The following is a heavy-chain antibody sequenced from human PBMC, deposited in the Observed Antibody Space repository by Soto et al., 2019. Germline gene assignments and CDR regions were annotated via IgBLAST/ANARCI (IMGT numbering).Heavy chain of an antibody. V-gene: IGHV4-4*02. J-gene: IGHJ6*02. CDR1: GGSISSSNW. D-gene: IGHD3-10*01. CDR3: ARVTMFRSYGMDV. Sequence: PSETLSLTCAVSGGSISSSNWWSWVRQPPGKGLEWIGEIYHSGSTNYNPSLKSRVTISVDKSKNQFSLKLSSVTAADTAVYYCARVTMFRSYGMDVWGQGTTVTISS. CDR2: IYHSGST.